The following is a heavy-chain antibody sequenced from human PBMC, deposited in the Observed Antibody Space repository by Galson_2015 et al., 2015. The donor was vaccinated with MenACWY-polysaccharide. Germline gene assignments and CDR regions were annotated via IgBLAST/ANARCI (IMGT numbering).Heavy chain of an antibody. D-gene: IGHD4-11*01. CDR3: ARGHLQNDY. CDR2: ISSSSSTI. V-gene: IGHV3-48*01. J-gene: IGHJ4*02. CDR1: GFTFSTYS. Sequence: SLRLSCAASGFTFSTYSMNWVRQAPGKGLEWVAYISSSSSTIYYADFVKGRFTISRDNAKNSLCLQMNSLRADDTAVYYCARGHLQNDYWGQGTLVTVSS.